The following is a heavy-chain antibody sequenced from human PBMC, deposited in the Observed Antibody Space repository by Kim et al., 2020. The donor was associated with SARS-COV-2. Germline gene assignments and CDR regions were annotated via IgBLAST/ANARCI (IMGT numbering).Heavy chain of an antibody. D-gene: IGHD2-2*01. CDR1: GFTFSDYA. J-gene: IGHJ6*02. V-gene: IGHV3-23*01. CDR3: AKAWNCSSNSCVRFGRSLFRLDV. CDR2: ISGSGDNT. Sequence: GGSLRLSCAASGFTFSDYAMTWVRQAPGKGLEWVSAISGSGDNTYLAGSVEGRFTISRDNSKNTLFLQINSLRVEDTALYFCAKAWNCSSNSCVRFGRSLFRLDVWGQGTTVTVSS.